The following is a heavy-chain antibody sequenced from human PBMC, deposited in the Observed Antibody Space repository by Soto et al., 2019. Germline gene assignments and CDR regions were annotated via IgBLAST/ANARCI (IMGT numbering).Heavy chain of an antibody. CDR3: AGGDYAHVMDV. D-gene: IGHD4-17*01. Sequence: GGSLRLSCAASGFTFRGYYMSWIRQAPGKGLECVSYISSSASYTNYADSVKGRFTISRDNAKNSLYLQMNSLRAEDTAVYYCAGGDYAHVMDVWGQGTTVTVSS. CDR2: ISSSASYT. J-gene: IGHJ6*02. V-gene: IGHV3-11*06. CDR1: GFTFRGYY.